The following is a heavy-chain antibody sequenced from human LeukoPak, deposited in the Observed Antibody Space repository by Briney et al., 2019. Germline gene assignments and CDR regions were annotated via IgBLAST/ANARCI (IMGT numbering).Heavy chain of an antibody. V-gene: IGHV1-46*01. CDR3: ARDRGLTIFGVVSPYFDY. J-gene: IGHJ4*02. CDR2: INPSGGST. CDR1: GDTFTSYY. D-gene: IGHD3-3*01. Sequence: AASVKVSCKASGDTFTSYYLHWVRQAPGQGLEWMGIINPSGGSTSYAQKFQGRVTMTGDTSTSTVYMELSSLRSEDTAVYYCARDRGLTIFGVVSPYFDYWGQGTLVTVSS.